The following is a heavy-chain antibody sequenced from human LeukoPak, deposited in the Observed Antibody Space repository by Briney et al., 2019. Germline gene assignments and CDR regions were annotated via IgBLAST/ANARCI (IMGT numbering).Heavy chain of an antibody. CDR1: GFTLSNFA. CDR3: ARQMTPHGNFDY. J-gene: IGHJ4*02. V-gene: IGHV3-13*01. D-gene: IGHD1-26*01. CDR2: IGTAGDT. Sequence: GGSLRLSCAASGFTLSNFAMHWVRQATGKGLEWVSAIGTAGDTFYPGSVKGRFTISRENAKDSLYLQMNNLRAEDTAVYYCARQMTPHGNFDYWGQGTLVTVSS.